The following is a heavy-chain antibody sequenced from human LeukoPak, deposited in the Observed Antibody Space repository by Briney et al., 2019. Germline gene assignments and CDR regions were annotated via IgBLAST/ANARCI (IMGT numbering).Heavy chain of an antibody. Sequence: SGGSLRPSCAASGFTLSSYSMNWVRQAPGKGPEWVSYISSSSSTIYYADSVKGRFTISRDNAKNSLYLQMNILRAEDTAVYYCARGVDCTSTSCYAGGWFDPWGQGTLVTVSS. CDR2: ISSSSSTI. V-gene: IGHV3-48*01. D-gene: IGHD2-2*01. CDR1: GFTLSSYS. CDR3: ARGVDCTSTSCYAGGWFDP. J-gene: IGHJ5*02.